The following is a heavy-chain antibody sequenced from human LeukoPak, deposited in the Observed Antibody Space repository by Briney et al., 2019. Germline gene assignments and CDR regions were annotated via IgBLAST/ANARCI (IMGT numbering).Heavy chain of an antibody. V-gene: IGHV3-21*04. CDR1: GFTFSSYS. CDR2: ISSSSSYI. CDR3: AKGYTVTLDY. D-gene: IGHD4-11*01. Sequence: PGGSLRLSCAASGFTFSSYSMNWVRQAPGKGLEWVSSISSSSSYIYYADSVKGRFTISRDNSKNTLYLQMNSLRAEDTAVYYCAKGYTVTLDYWGQGTLVTVSS. J-gene: IGHJ4*02.